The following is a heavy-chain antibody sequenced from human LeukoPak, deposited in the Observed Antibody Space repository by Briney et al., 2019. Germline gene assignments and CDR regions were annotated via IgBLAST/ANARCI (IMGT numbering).Heavy chain of an antibody. CDR3: ARAAYSSTWYSRYFDL. D-gene: IGHD6-13*01. CDR1: GFTFSSYA. J-gene: IGHJ2*01. Sequence: PGGSLRLSCAASGFTFSSYAMHWVRRATGKGLEWVSGIGTAGEIYYPGSVKGRFTISRENAKNSLYLQMNSLRAGDTAVYYCARAAYSSTWYSRYFDLWGRGTLVTVSS. CDR2: IGTAGEI. V-gene: IGHV3-13*01.